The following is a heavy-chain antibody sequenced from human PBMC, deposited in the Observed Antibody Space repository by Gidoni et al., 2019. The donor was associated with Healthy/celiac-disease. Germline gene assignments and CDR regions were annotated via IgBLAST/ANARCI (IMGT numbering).Heavy chain of an antibody. Sequence: QVQLQQWGAGLSKPSDTRSLTSAVYGASISGYYWSWIRQPPGKGLEWIGVINHRGSTNYNPSLKIRFTISVDTSMIQFSLKLISVTAADTVVDYCARARIRMTTVTTYYYYYGMDVWGQGTTVTVSS. CDR2: INHRGST. V-gene: IGHV4-34*01. D-gene: IGHD4-4*01. CDR3: ARARIRMTTVTTYYYYYGMDV. J-gene: IGHJ6*02. CDR1: GASISGYY.